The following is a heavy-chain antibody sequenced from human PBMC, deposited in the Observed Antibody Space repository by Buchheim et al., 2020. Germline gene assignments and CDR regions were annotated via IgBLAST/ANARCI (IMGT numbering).Heavy chain of an antibody. J-gene: IGHJ6*02. D-gene: IGHD3-22*01. Sequence: QVQLVESGGGVAQPGRSLRLSCAASGFTFSSYAMHWVRQALGKGLEWVAVISYDGSNKYYADSVKGRFTISRDNSKNTLYLQMNSLRAEDTAVYYCARAGPRYYDSSGYLFYYGMDVWGQGTT. CDR3: ARAGPRYYDSSGYLFYYGMDV. CDR2: ISYDGSNK. CDR1: GFTFSSYA. V-gene: IGHV3-30-3*01.